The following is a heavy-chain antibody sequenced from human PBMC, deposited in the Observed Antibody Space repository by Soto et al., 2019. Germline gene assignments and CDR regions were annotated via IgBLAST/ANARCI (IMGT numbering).Heavy chain of an antibody. CDR2: IYSGGST. Sequence: GGSLRLSCAASGFTVSSNYMSWVRQAPGKGLEWVSVIYSGGSTYYADSVKGRFTISRQNSKNTLYLQMNSLRAEDTAVYYCARERQEVLPMTRDYYYYYYMDVWGKGTTVTVSS. V-gene: IGHV3-53*04. CDR1: GFTVSSNY. J-gene: IGHJ6*03. D-gene: IGHD1-26*01. CDR3: ARERQEVLPMTRDYYYYYYMDV.